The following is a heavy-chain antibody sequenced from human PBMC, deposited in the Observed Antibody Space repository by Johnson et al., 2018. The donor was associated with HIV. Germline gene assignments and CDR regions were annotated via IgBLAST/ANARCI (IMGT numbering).Heavy chain of an antibody. CDR2: IYIGGST. V-gene: IGHV3-66*01. CDR1: GFTVSSNY. Sequence: VQLVESGGGLVQPGGSLRLSCAASGFTVSSNYMSWVRQAPGKGLEWVSVIYIGGSTYYADSVKGRFTISRDNSKNTLYLQMNSLRAEDTAVYYCARIDYSNYEEAFDIWGQGTMVTVSS. CDR3: ARIDYSNYEEAFDI. D-gene: IGHD4-11*01. J-gene: IGHJ3*02.